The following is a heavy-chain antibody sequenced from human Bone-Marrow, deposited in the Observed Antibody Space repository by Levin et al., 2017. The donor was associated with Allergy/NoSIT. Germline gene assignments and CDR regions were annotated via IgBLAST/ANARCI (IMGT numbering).Heavy chain of an antibody. CDR3: AKDLGRGFEYSSSSSLDY. D-gene: IGHD6-6*01. CDR2: ISYDGRAK. J-gene: IGHJ4*01. CDR1: GFTLNRYG. V-gene: IGHV3-30*18. Sequence: QPGGSLRLSCATSGFTLNRYGMHWVRQAPGRGLEWVAAISYDGRAKYYPDSVKGRFTISTDNFENTVSLQMNSLRADDTALYYCAKDLGRGFEYSSSSSLDYWGHGTLVTVSS.